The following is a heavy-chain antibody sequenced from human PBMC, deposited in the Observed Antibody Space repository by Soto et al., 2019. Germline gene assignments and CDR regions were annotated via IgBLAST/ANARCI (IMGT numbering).Heavy chain of an antibody. D-gene: IGHD3-22*01. CDR2: IYYSGGT. CDR3: ASIYDSSGYYYGNNWFDP. Sequence: PSETLSLTCTVSGASIGSGYYYWSWIRQHPGKGLEWIGYIYYSGGTYYNPSLKSRVTISVDTSKNQFSLELSSVTAADTAVYYCASIYDSSGYYYGNNWFDPWGQGTLVTSPQ. J-gene: IGHJ5*02. V-gene: IGHV4-31*02. CDR1: GASIGSGYYY.